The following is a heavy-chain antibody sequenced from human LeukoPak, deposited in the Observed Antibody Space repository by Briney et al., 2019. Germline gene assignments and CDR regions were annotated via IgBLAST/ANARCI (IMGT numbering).Heavy chain of an antibody. V-gene: IGHV4-4*07. J-gene: IGHJ6*02. CDR3: ARAYYYDSSGYGLVGSMDV. D-gene: IGHD3-22*01. CDR2: IYTSGST. Sequence: SETLSLTCTVSGGSISSYYWSWIRQPAGKGLEWIGRIYTSGSTNYNPSLKSRVTMSVDTSKNQFSLKLSSVTAADTAVYYCARAYYYDSSGYGLVGSMDVWGQGTTVTVSS. CDR1: GGSISSYY.